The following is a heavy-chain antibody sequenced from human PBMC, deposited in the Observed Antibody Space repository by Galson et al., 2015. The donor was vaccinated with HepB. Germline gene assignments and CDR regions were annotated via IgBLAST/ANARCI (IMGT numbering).Heavy chain of an antibody. D-gene: IGHD3-22*01. J-gene: IGHJ3*02. CDR3: ARDEYYYDSSGYYYPRDDAFDI. CDR1: GFTFSSYA. Sequence: SLRLSCAASGFTFSSYAMHWVRQAPGKGLEWVAVISYDGSNKYYADSVKGRFTISRDNSKNTLYLQMNSLRAEDTAVYYCARDEYYYDSSGYYYPRDDAFDIWGQGTMVTVSS. V-gene: IGHV3-30*04. CDR2: ISYDGSNK.